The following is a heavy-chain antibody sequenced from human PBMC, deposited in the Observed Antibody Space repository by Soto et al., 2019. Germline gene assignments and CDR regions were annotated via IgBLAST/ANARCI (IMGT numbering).Heavy chain of an antibody. J-gene: IGHJ5*02. CDR2: ISYDGSNK. CDR3: AKGASGNTLGS. CDR1: GFTFSSYG. V-gene: IGHV3-30*18. Sequence: QVQLVESGGGVVQPGRSLRLSCAASGFTFSSYGMHWVRQAPGKGLEWVAVISYDGSNKYYADSVKGRFTISRDNSKNTLYLHMNSLRAEDTAVYYCAKGASGNTLGSWGQGTLVTVSS. D-gene: IGHD1-7*01.